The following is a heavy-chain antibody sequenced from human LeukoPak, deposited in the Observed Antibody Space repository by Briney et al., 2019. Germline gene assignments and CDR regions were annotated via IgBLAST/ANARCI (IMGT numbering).Heavy chain of an antibody. D-gene: IGHD3-22*01. CDR1: GFTFSSYA. CDR2: ISGSGGST. Sequence: GGSLRLSCAASGFTFSSYAMSWVRQAPGKGLEWVSAISGSGGSTYYADSVKSRFTISRDNSKNTLYLQMKSLRAEDTAVYYCAKDFRFYDSSGYFEYWGQGTLVTVSS. CDR3: AKDFRFYDSSGYFEY. V-gene: IGHV3-23*01. J-gene: IGHJ4*02.